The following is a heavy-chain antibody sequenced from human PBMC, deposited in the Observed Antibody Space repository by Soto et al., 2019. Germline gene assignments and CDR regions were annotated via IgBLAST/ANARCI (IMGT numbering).Heavy chain of an antibody. V-gene: IGHV4-59*12. CDR3: ARGTLLWFGEFRYYYYGMDV. D-gene: IGHD3-10*01. CDR2: IHDTGTT. CDR1: DDSISRYF. J-gene: IGHJ6*02. Sequence: SETLSLTCIVSDDSISRYFWNWFRKPPGKGLEWIGYIHDTGTTNYNPSLNSRVTISLDKSKNQFSLKLSSVTAADTAVYYCARGTLLWFGEFRYYYYGMDVWGQGTTVTVSS.